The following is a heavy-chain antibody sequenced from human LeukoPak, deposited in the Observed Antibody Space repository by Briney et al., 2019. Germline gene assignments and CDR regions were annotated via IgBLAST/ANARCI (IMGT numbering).Heavy chain of an antibody. V-gene: IGHV1-2*02. CDR3: ARCHFDSSGYYYWYYFDY. Sequence: ASVKVSCKASGYTFIGYYIHWVRQAPGQGLEWMGWINPNSGGTNYAQRFQGRVTMTRDTSISTASMELSRLTSDDTAVYYCARCHFDSSGYYYWYYFDYWGQGTLVTVSS. J-gene: IGHJ4*02. CDR2: INPNSGGT. CDR1: GYTFIGYY. D-gene: IGHD3-22*01.